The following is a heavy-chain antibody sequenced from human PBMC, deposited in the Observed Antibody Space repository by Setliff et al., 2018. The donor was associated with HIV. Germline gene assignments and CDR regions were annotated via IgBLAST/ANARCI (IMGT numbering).Heavy chain of an antibody. CDR1: GFTFSIYA. V-gene: IGHV3-15*01. Sequence: PGGSLRLSCAASGFTFSIYAMHWVRQAPGKGLEWVGRIKSRVDGETTACAAPLKGRFTISRDDSKNTLYLQMDSLSTEDTAVYYCILLGMHGAFDIWGQGTMVTVSS. J-gene: IGHJ3*02. CDR2: IKSRVDGETT. D-gene: IGHD7-27*01. CDR3: ILLGMHGAFDI.